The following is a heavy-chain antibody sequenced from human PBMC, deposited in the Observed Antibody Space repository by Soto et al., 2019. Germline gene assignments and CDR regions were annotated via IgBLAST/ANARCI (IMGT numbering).Heavy chain of an antibody. CDR3: ARGPYGMDV. J-gene: IGHJ6*02. Sequence: PGGSLRLSCAASGFTFSSYEMNWVRQAPGKGLEWVSYISSSGSIMYYADSVKGRFTISRDNAKKSLYLRMNSLRAEDTAVYYCARGPYGMDVWGQGATVTVSS. V-gene: IGHV3-48*03. CDR1: GFTFSSYE. CDR2: ISSSGSIM.